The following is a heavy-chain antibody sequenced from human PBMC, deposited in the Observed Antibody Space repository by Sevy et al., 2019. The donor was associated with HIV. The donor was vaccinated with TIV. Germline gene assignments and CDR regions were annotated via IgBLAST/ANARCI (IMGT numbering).Heavy chain of an antibody. CDR3: ARDNRFGDYFDY. Sequence: SETLSLTCTVSGGSISSYYWSWIRQTPGKGLEWIGYIFYSGGTNYNPSLKSRVTISLDTSKTQFSLKVRSVTAADTAIYYCARDNRFGDYFDYWGQGTLVTVSS. D-gene: IGHD3-10*01. V-gene: IGHV4-59*12. CDR1: GGSISSYY. CDR2: IFYSGGT. J-gene: IGHJ4*02.